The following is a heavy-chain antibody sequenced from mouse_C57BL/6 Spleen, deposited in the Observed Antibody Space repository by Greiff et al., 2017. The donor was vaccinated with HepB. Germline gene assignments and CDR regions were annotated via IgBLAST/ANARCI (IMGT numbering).Heavy chain of an antibody. CDR1: GFTFSSYA. J-gene: IGHJ1*03. Sequence: EVKLMESGGGLVKPGGSLKLSCAASGFTFSSYAMSWVRQTPEKRLEWVATISDGGSYTYYPDNVKGRFTISRDNAKNNLYLQMSHLKSEDTAMYYCARRSKDWYFDVWGTGTTVTVSS. V-gene: IGHV5-4*03. D-gene: IGHD2-5*01. CDR2: ISDGGSYT. CDR3: ARRSKDWYFDV.